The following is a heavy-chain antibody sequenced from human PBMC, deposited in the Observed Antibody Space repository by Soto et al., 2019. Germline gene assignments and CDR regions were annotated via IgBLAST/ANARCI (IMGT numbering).Heavy chain of an antibody. CDR1: GGSISSGGYY. D-gene: IGHD2-21*01. CDR3: ARGEFPNQYYYYGMDV. J-gene: IGHJ6*02. V-gene: IGHV4-31*03. CDR2: IYYSGST. Sequence: QVQLQESGPGLVKPSQTLSLTCTVSGGSISSGGYYWSWIRQHLGKGLEWIGYIYYSGSTYYNPSLKSRVTISVDTSKNQFSLKLSSVTAADTAVYYCARGEFPNQYYYYGMDVWGQGTTVTVSS.